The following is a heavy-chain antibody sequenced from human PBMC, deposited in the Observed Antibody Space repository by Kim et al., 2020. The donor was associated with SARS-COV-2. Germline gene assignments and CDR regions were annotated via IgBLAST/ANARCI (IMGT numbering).Heavy chain of an antibody. V-gene: IGHV3-30*02. J-gene: IGHJ6*02. CDR2: EGSNK. Sequence: EGSNKYYADSVKGRFTISRDNSKNTLYLQMNSLRAEDTAVYYCAKGGMDVWGQGTTVTVSS. CDR3: AKGGMDV.